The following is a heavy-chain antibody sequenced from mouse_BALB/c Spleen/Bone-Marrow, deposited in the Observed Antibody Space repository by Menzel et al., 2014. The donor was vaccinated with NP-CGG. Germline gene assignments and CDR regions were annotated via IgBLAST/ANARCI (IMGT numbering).Heavy chain of an antibody. CDR1: GFTFSSYA. J-gene: IGHJ3*01. CDR3: ARGYDGYYGFAY. CDR2: ISSGGST. D-gene: IGHD2-3*01. Sequence: EVQVVESGGGLVKPEGSLKLSCAASGFTFSSYAMSWVRQTPEKRLEWVASISSGGSTYYPDSVKGRFTISRDNARNILYLQMSSLRSEDTAMYYCARGYDGYYGFAYWGQGTLVTVSA. V-gene: IGHV5-6-5*01.